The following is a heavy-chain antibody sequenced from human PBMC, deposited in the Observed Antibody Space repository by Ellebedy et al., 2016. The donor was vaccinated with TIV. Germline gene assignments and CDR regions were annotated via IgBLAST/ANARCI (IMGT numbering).Heavy chain of an antibody. CDR3: ARARVGRRAATGRFDY. CDR2: INPRGGST. J-gene: IGHJ4*02. CDR1: GYTFTGYY. Sequence: AASVKVSCKASGYTFTGYYMHWARQAPGQGLEWMGMINPRGGSTSLAQKFQGRVTMTRDTSSSTVYMELSSLRSEDTAVYYCARARVGRRAATGRFDYWGQGTLVTASS. D-gene: IGHD1-26*01. V-gene: IGHV1-46*01.